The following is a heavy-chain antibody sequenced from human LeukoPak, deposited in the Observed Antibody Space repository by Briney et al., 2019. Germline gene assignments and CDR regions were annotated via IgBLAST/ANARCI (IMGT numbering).Heavy chain of an antibody. Sequence: GGSLRLSCAASGFTFDDYAMHWVRQAPGKGLEWISGISWNSGIIDYADSVKGRFTISRDNARNSLFLQMNSLRTEDTALYYCAGGDRNGWYFDYWGQGILVTVSS. CDR1: GFTFDDYA. V-gene: IGHV3-9*01. J-gene: IGHJ4*02. CDR2: ISWNSGII. CDR3: AGGDRNGWYFDY. D-gene: IGHD6-19*01.